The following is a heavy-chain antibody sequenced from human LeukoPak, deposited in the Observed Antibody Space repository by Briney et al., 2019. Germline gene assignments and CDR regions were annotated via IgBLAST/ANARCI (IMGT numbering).Heavy chain of an antibody. CDR2: INPNSGGT. CDR1: GFTFTGYY. D-gene: IGHD2-2*01. CDR3: ARARLGYCSSTSCYAEVGFDY. J-gene: IGHJ4*02. V-gene: IGHV1-2*02. Sequence: ASVKVSCKASGFTFTGYYMHWVRQAPGQGLEWMGWINPNSGGTNYAQKFQGRVTMTRDTSISTAYMELSRLRSDDTAVYYCARARLGYCSSTSCYAEVGFDYWGQGTLVTVSS.